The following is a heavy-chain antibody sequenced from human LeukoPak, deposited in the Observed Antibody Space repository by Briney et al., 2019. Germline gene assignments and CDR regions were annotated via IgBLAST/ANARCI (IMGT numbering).Heavy chain of an antibody. CDR2: IIPIFGTA. V-gene: IGHV1-69*13. D-gene: IGHD2/OR15-2a*01. CDR1: GGTFSSYA. J-gene: IGHJ3*02. CDR3: ARALTGIVSNAFDI. Sequence: ASVKVSCKASGGTFSSYAISWVRQAPGQGLEWMGGIIPIFGTANYAQKFQGRVTITADESTSTAYMELSSLRSEDTAVYYCARALTGIVSNAFDIWGQGTMVTVSS.